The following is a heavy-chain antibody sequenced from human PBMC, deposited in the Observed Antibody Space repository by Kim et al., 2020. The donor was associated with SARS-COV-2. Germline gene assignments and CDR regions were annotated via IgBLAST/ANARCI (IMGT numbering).Heavy chain of an antibody. CDR2: ISSSSSTI. CDR3: ARDRRVCSSTSCYLRGTPDY. D-gene: IGHD2-2*01. V-gene: IGHV3-48*02. J-gene: IGHJ4*02. CDR1: GFTFSSYS. Sequence: GGSLRLSCAASGFTFSSYSMNWVRQAPGKGLEWVSYISSSSSTIYYADSVKGRFTISRDNAKNSLYLQMNSLRDEDTAVYYCARDRRVCSSTSCYLRGTPDYWGQGALVTVSS.